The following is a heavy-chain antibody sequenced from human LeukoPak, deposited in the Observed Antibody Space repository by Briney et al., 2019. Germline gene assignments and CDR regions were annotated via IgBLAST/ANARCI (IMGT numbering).Heavy chain of an antibody. Sequence: GGSLRLSCETSGFTFNDYWMSWVRQAPGKGLEWVAVISYDGSNKYYADSVKGRFTISRDNSKNTLYLQMNSLRAEDTAVYYCAKDLEYWGQGTLVTVSS. CDR3: AKDLEY. V-gene: IGHV3-30*18. D-gene: IGHD5-24*01. CDR1: GFTFNDYW. J-gene: IGHJ4*02. CDR2: ISYDGSNK.